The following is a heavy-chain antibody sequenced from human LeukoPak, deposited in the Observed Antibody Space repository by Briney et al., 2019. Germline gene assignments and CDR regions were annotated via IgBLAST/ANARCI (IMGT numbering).Heavy chain of an antibody. J-gene: IGHJ4*02. CDR1: GGSINKYY. D-gene: IGHD3-10*01. CDR2: IYYSGST. CDR3: ARAPDITMVHFDY. Sequence: PSETLSLTCTVSGGSINKYYWTWIRQPPGKGLEWIGYIYYSGSTNYNPSLKSRVTISVDTSKNQFSLKLSSVTAADTAVYYCARAPDITMVHFDYWGQGTLVTVSS. V-gene: IGHV4-59*01.